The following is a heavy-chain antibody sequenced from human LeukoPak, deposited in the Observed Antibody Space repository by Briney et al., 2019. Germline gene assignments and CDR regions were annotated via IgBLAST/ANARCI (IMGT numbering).Heavy chain of an antibody. J-gene: IGHJ4*02. D-gene: IGHD3-16*02. CDR1: GYTFTGYY. CDR2: INPRSGVT. V-gene: IGHV1-2*02. CDR3: ARDFNVHLGDGLIDY. Sequence: ASVKVSCKASGYTFTGYYIHWVRQAPGQGLEWMGWINPRSGVTKSAQKFQGRVTMTRDTSISTAYMDLSSLRSDDTAVYYCARDFNVHLGDGLIDYWGQGTLLTVSS.